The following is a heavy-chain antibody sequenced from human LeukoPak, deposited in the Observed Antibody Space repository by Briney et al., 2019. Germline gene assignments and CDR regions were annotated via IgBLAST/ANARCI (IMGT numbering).Heavy chain of an antibody. J-gene: IGHJ4*02. CDR1: GFTFSSYW. CDR3: ATEDYYDSSGYYFDY. CDR2: IKQDGSEK. D-gene: IGHD3-22*01. V-gene: IGHV3-7*01. Sequence: GGSLRLSCAASGFTFSSYWMSWVRQAPGKGLEWAANIKQDGSEKYYVDSVKGRFTISRDNAKNSLYLQMNSLRAEDTAVYYCATEDYYDSSGYYFDYWGQGTLVTVSS.